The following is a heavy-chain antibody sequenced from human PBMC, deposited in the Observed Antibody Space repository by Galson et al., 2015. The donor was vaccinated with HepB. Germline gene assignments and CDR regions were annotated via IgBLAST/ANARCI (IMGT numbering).Heavy chain of an antibody. Sequence: SLRLSCAASGFTFSDYYMSWIRQAPGEGLEWVSYISSSSSYTNYADSVKGRFTISRDNAKNSLYLQMNSLRAEDTAVYYCARWALNWGTPRSHLGGYYFDYWGQGTLVTVSS. D-gene: IGHD7-27*01. V-gene: IGHV3-11*06. CDR2: ISSSSSYT. CDR1: GFTFSDYY. J-gene: IGHJ4*02. CDR3: ARWALNWGTPRSHLGGYYFDY.